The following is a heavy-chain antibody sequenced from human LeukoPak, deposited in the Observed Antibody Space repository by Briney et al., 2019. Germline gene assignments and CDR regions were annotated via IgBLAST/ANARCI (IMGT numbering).Heavy chain of an antibody. Sequence: PSQTLSLTCTVSGGPISSGDYYWSWIRQPPGKGLEWIGYIYYSGSTYYNPSLKSRVTISVDTSKNQFSLKLSSVTAADTAVYYCARVGDYGGFDYWGQGTLVTVSS. CDR3: ARVGDYGGFDY. CDR1: GGPISSGDYY. V-gene: IGHV4-30-4*01. CDR2: IYYSGST. D-gene: IGHD4-23*01. J-gene: IGHJ4*02.